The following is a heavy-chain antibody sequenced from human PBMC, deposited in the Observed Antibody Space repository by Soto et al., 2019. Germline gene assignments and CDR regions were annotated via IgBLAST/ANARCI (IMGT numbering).Heavy chain of an antibody. V-gene: IGHV3-74*01. D-gene: IGHD3-16*01. CDR2: INPVGGRT. J-gene: IGHJ5*02. CDR3: ARVKLGSYDWFDP. Sequence: EVQLVESGGGLVQPGGSLRLSGAASGFTFNNYWMHWVRQAPGKGLMWVSRINPVGGRTTYADSVKARFAISRDNAKNTLYLQMNSLRAEDTAVYYCARVKLGSYDWFDPWGQGTLVTVSS. CDR1: GFTFNNYW.